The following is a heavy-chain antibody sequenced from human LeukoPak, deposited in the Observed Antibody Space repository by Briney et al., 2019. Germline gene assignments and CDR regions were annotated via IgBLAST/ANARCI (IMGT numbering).Heavy chain of an antibody. CDR3: ARGGTTGTTYYYYGMDV. CDR1: GFTFSNAW. D-gene: IGHD1-1*01. Sequence: PGGSLRLSCAASGFTFSNAWMSWVRQAPGKGLEWVAVIYGAGTTYYADSVKGRFTISRDNSKNTLYLQMNSLRAEDTAVYYCARGGTTGTTYYYYGMDVWGQGTTVTVSS. J-gene: IGHJ6*02. V-gene: IGHV3-53*01. CDR2: IYGAGTT.